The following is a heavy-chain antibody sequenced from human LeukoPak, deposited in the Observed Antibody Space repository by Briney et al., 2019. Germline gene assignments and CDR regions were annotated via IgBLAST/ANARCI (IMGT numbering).Heavy chain of an antibody. CDR2: ISSSGSTI. V-gene: IGHV3-11*04. CDR1: GFTFSDYY. D-gene: IGHD3-10*01. J-gene: IGHJ4*02. Sequence: PGGSLRLSCAASGFTFSDYYMSWIRQAPGKGLEWVSYISSSGSTIYYADSVKGRFTISRDNSKNTVYLQMNSLRAEDTAVYYCARDYYYGSGSYSNEYWGQGTLVTVSS. CDR3: ARDYYYGSGSYSNEY.